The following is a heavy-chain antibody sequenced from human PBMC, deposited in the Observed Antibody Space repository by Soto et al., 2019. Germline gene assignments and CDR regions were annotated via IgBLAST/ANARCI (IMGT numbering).Heavy chain of an antibody. CDR1: GGSFSAYY. CDR2: IHHSGSI. CDR3: ASYGSGSYYNGYYFDY. V-gene: IGHV4-34*01. Sequence: SETLSLTCAVYGGSFSAYYWSWIRQSPGKGLEWIGEIHHSGSINYKPTLKSRVTISVDTSKNQFCLELRSVTAADMAVYYCASYGSGSYYNGYYFDYWGHGTLVTVSS. D-gene: IGHD3-10*01. J-gene: IGHJ4*01.